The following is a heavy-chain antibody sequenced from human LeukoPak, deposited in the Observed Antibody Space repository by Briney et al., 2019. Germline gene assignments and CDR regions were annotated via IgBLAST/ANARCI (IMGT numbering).Heavy chain of an antibody. V-gene: IGHV3-7*01. D-gene: IGHD1-14*01. J-gene: IGHJ4*02. CDR3: AREVWGPEY. Sequence: GGSLRLSCAASGFTFSSYAMSWVRQAPGKGLEWVGNIKQDGSDKNCMDSVKGRFTISRDNTKNSVYLQMSSLRAEDTAVYYCAREVWGPEYWGQGTLVTVSS. CDR2: IKQDGSDK. CDR1: GFTFSSYA.